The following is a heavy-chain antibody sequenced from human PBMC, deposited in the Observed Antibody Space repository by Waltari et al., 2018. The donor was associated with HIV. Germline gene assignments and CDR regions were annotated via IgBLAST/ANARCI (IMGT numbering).Heavy chain of an antibody. V-gene: IGHV1-18*01. CDR3: ARGVSIVRGVMIRGHMDV. Sequence: VQLVQSGAEMRKPGASVKVSCRASGYTFSAYTISWVRQAPGQGLEWMGWISGYNGNTNYAQEFQGRVNMTTDTSTSTAHMELRSLRSDDTAVYYCARGVSIVRGVMIRGHMDVWGQGTTVTVSS. CDR2: ISGYNGNT. D-gene: IGHD3-10*01. J-gene: IGHJ6*02. CDR1: GYTFSAYT.